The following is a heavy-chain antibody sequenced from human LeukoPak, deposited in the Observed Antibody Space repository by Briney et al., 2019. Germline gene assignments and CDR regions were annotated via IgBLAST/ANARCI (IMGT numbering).Heavy chain of an antibody. Sequence: GGSLRLSCAASGFTFSSYSMNWVRQAPGKGLEWVSYISSSSTTIYSADSVKGRFTISRDNAKNSLYLQMNSLRAEDTAVYYCARDRGYCSGVGCYIFDYWGQGTLVTVSS. J-gene: IGHJ4*02. V-gene: IGHV3-48*01. D-gene: IGHD2-15*01. CDR3: ARDRGYCSGVGCYIFDY. CDR2: ISSSSTTI. CDR1: GFTFSSYS.